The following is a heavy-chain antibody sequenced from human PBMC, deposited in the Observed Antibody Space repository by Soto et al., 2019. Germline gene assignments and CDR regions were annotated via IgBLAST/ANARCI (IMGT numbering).Heavy chain of an antibody. CDR1: GYTFTTYD. J-gene: IGHJ6*02. V-gene: IGHV1-18*01. Sequence: QVQLVQSGAEVKKPGASVKVSCKASGYTFTTYDISWVRQAPGQGLEWMGRISTYNGNTNYPQSLQGRLTMTTDTSTTTXYXXLRSRSSDDTAVYYCARDPYHVRMVNAPNRYGMDVWGQGTTVTVSS. D-gene: IGHD2-8*01. CDR3: ARDPYHVRMVNAPNRYGMDV. CDR2: ISTYNGNT.